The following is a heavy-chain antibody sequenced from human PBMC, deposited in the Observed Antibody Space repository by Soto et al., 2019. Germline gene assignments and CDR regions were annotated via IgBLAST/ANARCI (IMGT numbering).Heavy chain of an antibody. D-gene: IGHD2-2*03. Sequence: QLQVQESGPGLVKPSETLSLTCSVSGGFVSSSSYSWGWIRQSPGKGLEWIGTMYSSENTYYNPSLLSRVTISVDTSKNEFSLRLSSVTAADTAVYYCARLNGYCISTNCHGYYGMDVWDQGTTVTVSS. CDR2: MYSSENT. V-gene: IGHV4-39*01. CDR3: ARLNGYCISTNCHGYYGMDV. CDR1: GGFVSSSSYS. J-gene: IGHJ6*02.